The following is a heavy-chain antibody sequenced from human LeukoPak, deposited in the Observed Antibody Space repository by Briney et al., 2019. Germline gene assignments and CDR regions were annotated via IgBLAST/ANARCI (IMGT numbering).Heavy chain of an antibody. D-gene: IGHD1-14*01. CDR3: AKGNNTISFNFDY. CDR1: GFNFRDFS. Sequence: PGGSLRLSCTASGFNFRDFSMHWVRQIPGQGLEWVSLVSGDGDVTYYDDFVKGRFTISRDNGRNLLYLQMNSLSGEDTAFYYCAKGNNTISFNFDYWGQGTLVTVSS. CDR2: VSGDGDVT. V-gene: IGHV3-43*02. J-gene: IGHJ4*02.